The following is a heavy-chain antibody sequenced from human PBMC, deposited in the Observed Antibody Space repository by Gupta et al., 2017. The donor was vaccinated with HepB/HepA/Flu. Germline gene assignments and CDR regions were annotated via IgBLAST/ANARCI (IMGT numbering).Heavy chain of an antibody. CDR2: IKSKTDGGTT. D-gene: IGHD5-12*01. CDR3: TTDALRGYDYDYFDY. Sequence: EVQPVASGGGLVKPGGSLRLSCAPSGLRMSWARQHPGKGLEWVGRIKSKTDGGTTDYAAPVKGRFTISRDDSKNTLYLQMNSLKTEDTAVYYCTTDALRGYDYDYFDYWGQGTLVTVSS. CDR1: GLR. J-gene: IGHJ4*02. V-gene: IGHV3-15*01.